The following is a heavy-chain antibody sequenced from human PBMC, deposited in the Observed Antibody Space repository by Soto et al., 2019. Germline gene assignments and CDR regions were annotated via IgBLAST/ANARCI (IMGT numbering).Heavy chain of an antibody. J-gene: IGHJ4*02. D-gene: IGHD6-13*01. Sequence: QVQLVESGGGVVQPGRSLRLSCAASGFTFSSYGMHWVRQAPGKGLEWVAVIWYDGSNKYYADSVKGRFTISRDNSKNTLYLQMNSLRAEDTAVYYCASCIAAAETFDYWGQGTLVTVSS. CDR1: GFTFSSYG. CDR3: ASCIAAAETFDY. CDR2: IWYDGSNK. V-gene: IGHV3-33*01.